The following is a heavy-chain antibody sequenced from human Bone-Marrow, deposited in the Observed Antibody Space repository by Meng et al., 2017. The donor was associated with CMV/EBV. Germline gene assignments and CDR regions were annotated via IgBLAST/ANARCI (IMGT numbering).Heavy chain of an antibody. CDR1: GFTFNTYW. Sequence: GGSLRLSCAASGFTFNTYWMHWVRQAPGKGLVWVSRISSDGSSTSYADSVKGRFTISRDNAKNTLYLQMNSLRAEDTAVYYCAREYRLNYDSCGFDFWGQGTLVTVSS. V-gene: IGHV3-74*01. CDR3: AREYRLNYDSCGFDF. D-gene: IGHD3-22*01. J-gene: IGHJ4*02. CDR2: ISSDGSST.